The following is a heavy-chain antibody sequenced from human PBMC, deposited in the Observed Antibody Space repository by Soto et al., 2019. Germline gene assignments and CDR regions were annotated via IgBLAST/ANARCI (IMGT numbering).Heavy chain of an antibody. Sequence: ASETLSLTCTGSGGSISSSSYYWGWIRQPPGKGLEWIGSIYYSGSTYYNPSLKSRVTISVDTSKNQFSLKLSSVTAADTAVYYCARVHHYDFWSGDDAFDIWGQGTMVTVSS. CDR2: IYYSGST. CDR3: ARVHHYDFWSGDDAFDI. V-gene: IGHV4-39*01. J-gene: IGHJ3*02. D-gene: IGHD3-3*01. CDR1: GGSISSSSYY.